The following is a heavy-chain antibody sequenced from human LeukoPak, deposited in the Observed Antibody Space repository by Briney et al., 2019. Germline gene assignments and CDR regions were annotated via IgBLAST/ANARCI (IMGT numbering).Heavy chain of an antibody. CDR3: ARTRDVLRFLEWLSPIAAFDI. CDR2: MNPNSGNT. Sequence: ASVKVSCKASGYTFTSYDINWVRQATGQGLEWMGWMNPNSGNTGYAQKFQGRVTITRNTSISTAYMELSSLGSEDTAVYYCARTRDVLRFLEWLSPIAAFDIWGQGTMVTVSS. D-gene: IGHD3-3*01. J-gene: IGHJ3*02. V-gene: IGHV1-8*03. CDR1: GYTFTSYD.